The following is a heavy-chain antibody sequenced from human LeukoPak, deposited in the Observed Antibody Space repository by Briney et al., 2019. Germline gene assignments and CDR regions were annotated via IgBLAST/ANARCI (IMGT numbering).Heavy chain of an antibody. V-gene: IGHV1-2*02. CDR1: GYTFIDYY. D-gene: IGHD5-18*01. J-gene: IGHJ3*02. CDR3: ARRGYSSPDAFDI. CDR2: INPNSGGT. Sequence: ASVKVSCKASGYTFIDYYMHWVRQAPGHGLECMGWINPNSGGTNYAQKFQGRVTMTRDTSISTAYMELSRLRSDDTAVYYCARRGYSSPDAFDIWGQGTMVTVSS.